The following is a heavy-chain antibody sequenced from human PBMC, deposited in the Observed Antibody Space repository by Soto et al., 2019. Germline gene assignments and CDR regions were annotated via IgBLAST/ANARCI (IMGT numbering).Heavy chain of an antibody. CDR2: IIPILGIA. V-gene: IGHV1-69*02. CDR1: GGTFSSYT. D-gene: IGHD6-19*01. Sequence: QVQLVQSGAEVKKPGSSVKVSCKASGGTFSSYTISWVRQAPGQGLEWMGRIIPILGIANYAQKFQGRVTITADKSTSTAYMELSSLRSEDTAVYYCARGRSMGSGWDNWFDPWGQGTLVTVSS. CDR3: ARGRSMGSGWDNWFDP. J-gene: IGHJ5*02.